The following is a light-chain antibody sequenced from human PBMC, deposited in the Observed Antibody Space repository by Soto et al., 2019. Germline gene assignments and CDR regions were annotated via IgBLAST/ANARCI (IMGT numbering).Light chain of an antibody. V-gene: IGKV3-15*01. CDR3: HQYNSWPRGT. CDR1: QSVNLN. Sequence: EIMMTQSPGTLSVSPGEGATLSCTASQSVNLNLACYHQKPGQPPRLLLYGASTRATVIPVRFRGSGSGTEFTLTIISLQFEYSAVYYCHQYNSWPRGTVGRGTKVEIK. CDR2: GAS. J-gene: IGKJ3*01.